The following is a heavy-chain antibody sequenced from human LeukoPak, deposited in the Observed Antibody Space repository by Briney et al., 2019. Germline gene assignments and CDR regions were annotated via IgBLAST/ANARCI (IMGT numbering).Heavy chain of an antibody. D-gene: IGHD6-13*01. CDR2: TNNDGRST. CDR1: GFTFRSYW. J-gene: IGHJ4*02. Sequence: GGSLRLSCAASGFTFRSYWMQWVRHAPGEGVVGGSDTNNDGRSTMYADSVKGRFTISRDNAKNTLYLQMNSLRAEDTAVYYCARGGPYSSSSWDYWGQGTLVTVSS. CDR3: ARGGPYSSSSWDY. V-gene: IGHV3-74*03.